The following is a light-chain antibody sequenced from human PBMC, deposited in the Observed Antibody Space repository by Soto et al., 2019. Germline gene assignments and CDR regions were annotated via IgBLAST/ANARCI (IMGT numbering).Light chain of an antibody. J-gene: IGLJ1*01. CDR3: CSYALSSTFV. V-gene: IGLV2-23*01. CDR2: EGS. Sequence: QSALTQPASVSGSPGQSITISCTGTGSDVGGYNLVSWYQQYPGKAPKVMIYEGSKRPSGVSNRFSGSKSGNTASLTISGLQAEDEADYYCCSYALSSTFVFGTGTKVTVL. CDR1: GSDVGGYNL.